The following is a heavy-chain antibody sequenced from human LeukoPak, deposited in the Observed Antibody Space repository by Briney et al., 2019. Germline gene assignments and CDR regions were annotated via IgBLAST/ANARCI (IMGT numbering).Heavy chain of an antibody. CDR3: ARNSVERLWYFDS. V-gene: IGHV4-59*01. CDR2: IHYGGTT. CDR1: GGSISGYY. Sequence: PSETLSLTCSVSGGSISGYYWNWIRQPPGKGLEWIGYIHYGGTTNSSPFLTSRVTMSVDTSKNQFSLKLSSVTAADTAVYYCARNSVERLWYFDSWGQGTLVTVSS. J-gene: IGHJ4*02. D-gene: IGHD4/OR15-4a*01.